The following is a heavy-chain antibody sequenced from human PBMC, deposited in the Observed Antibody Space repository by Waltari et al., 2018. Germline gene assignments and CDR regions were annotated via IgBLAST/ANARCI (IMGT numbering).Heavy chain of an antibody. CDR1: GGSISRRSYY. D-gene: IGHD5-12*01. J-gene: IGHJ5*02. CDR3: VRHWKRNGYRFDP. Sequence: QLQLQESGPGLVKPSETLSLTCIVSGGSISRRSYYWGWIRQSPGKGLEWIGSSYYSGSTYYNPTLERRVTILGDTSKNQLSLKLTSVTAADTAVYYCVRHWKRNGYRFDPWGQGTLVTVSS. V-gene: IGHV4-39*01. CDR2: SYYSGST.